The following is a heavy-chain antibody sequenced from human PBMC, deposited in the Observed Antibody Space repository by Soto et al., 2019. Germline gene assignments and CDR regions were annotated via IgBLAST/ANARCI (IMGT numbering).Heavy chain of an antibody. CDR1: GYTFTSHD. V-gene: IGHV1-8*01. CDR2: VNPNSGNT. D-gene: IGHD3-22*01. Sequence: ASVKVSCKASGYTFTSHDIMLVRQATGQGLEWMGWVNPNSGNTDSAHKFQGRVTMTWNTAINTVYMELSSLRFEDTAVYYCARGYYDSSGYYPIDYWGQGTLVTVSS. CDR3: ARGYYDSSGYYPIDY. J-gene: IGHJ4*02.